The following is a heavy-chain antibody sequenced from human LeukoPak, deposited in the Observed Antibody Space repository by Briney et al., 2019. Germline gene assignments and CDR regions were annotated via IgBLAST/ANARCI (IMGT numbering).Heavy chain of an antibody. Sequence: SVKVSCKASVDTFSSYAISWVRHAPGQGLEWMGGIIPIFGTANYAQKFQGRVTITADESTSTAYLELSSLRSEDTAVYYCARDPTYCSSTSCYAGTYFDYWGQGTLVTVSS. CDR2: IIPIFGTA. CDR3: ARDPTYCSSTSCYAGTYFDY. J-gene: IGHJ4*02. CDR1: VDTFSSYA. D-gene: IGHD2-2*01. V-gene: IGHV1-69*13.